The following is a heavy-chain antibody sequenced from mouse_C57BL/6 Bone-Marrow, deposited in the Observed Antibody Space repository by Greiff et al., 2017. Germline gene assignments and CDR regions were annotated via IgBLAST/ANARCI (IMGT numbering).Heavy chain of an antibody. V-gene: IGHV1-18*01. CDR3: ALLWLRRGLAY. J-gene: IGHJ3*01. CDR1: GYTFPDYN. Sequence: EVQLQQSGPELVKPGASVKIPCKASGYTFPDYNMDWVKQSHGKSLEWIGDINPNNGGTIYNQKFKGKATLTVDKSSSTAYMELRSLTSEDTAVYYCALLWLRRGLAYWGQGTLVTVSA. CDR2: INPNNGGT. D-gene: IGHD2-2*01.